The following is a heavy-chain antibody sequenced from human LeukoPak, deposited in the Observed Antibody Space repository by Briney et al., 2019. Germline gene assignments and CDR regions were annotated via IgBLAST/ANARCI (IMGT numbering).Heavy chain of an antibody. V-gene: IGHV3-43*02. CDR3: ATWAFYHSLDV. Sequence: GGSLRLSCAASGFTLGAFAMHWVRQAPGKGLEWVSLIDKDGRKTYYADPVKGRFTISRDNSKNSLYLQMTSLRTEDTALYYCATWAFYHSLDVWGQGATVTVSS. D-gene: IGHD1-26*01. CDR1: GFTLGAFA. J-gene: IGHJ6*02. CDR2: IDKDGRKT.